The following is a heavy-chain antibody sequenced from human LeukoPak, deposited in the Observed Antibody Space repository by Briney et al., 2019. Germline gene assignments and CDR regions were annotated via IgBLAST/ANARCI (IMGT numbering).Heavy chain of an antibody. Sequence: GGSLRLSCAASGFTFSSYWMSWVRQAPGKGLEWVAFIRFDGSNKYYADSVKGRFIISRDNSKNTLYLQMNSLKTEDTAVYYCTLTPNFYYDSSGYYHDYWGQGALVTVSS. D-gene: IGHD3-22*01. CDR3: TLTPNFYYDSSGYYHDY. J-gene: IGHJ4*02. CDR2: IRFDGSNK. V-gene: IGHV3-30*02. CDR1: GFTFSSYW.